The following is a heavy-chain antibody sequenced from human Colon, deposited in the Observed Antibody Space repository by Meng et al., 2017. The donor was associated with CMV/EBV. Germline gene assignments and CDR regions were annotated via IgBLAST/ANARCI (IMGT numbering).Heavy chain of an antibody. CDR2: INPLNGGT. CDR3: AKDLTSGYGAHWDY. Sequence: ASVKVSCKASGYTFTGYYMHWVRQAPGQGLEWMGWINPLNGGTRFAQKFQGRVTMTSDTSGNTVYMELSRLASDDTAVYYCAKDLTSGYGAHWDYWGQGTLVTVSS. J-gene: IGHJ4*02. CDR1: GYTFTGYY. V-gene: IGHV1-2*02. D-gene: IGHD3-3*01.